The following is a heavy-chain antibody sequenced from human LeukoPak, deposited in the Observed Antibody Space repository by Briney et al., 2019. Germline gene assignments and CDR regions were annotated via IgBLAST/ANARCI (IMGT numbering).Heavy chain of an antibody. J-gene: IGHJ4*02. CDR2: INWNGGRT. D-gene: IGHD3-10*01. V-gene: IGHV3-20*04. Sequence: PGGSLRLSCAASGFIFDDYGMSWVRQAPGKGLEWVSGINWNGGRTNYGDSVKGRFTISRDNAKNSLYLQMNSLRAEDTALYYCARDSHYGSGTIDYWGQGTLVTVSS. CDR3: ARDSHYGSGTIDY. CDR1: GFIFDDYG.